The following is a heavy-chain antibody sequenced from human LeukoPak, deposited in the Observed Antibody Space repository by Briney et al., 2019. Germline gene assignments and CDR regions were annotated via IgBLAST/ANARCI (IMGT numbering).Heavy chain of an antibody. CDR3: ARLRLHWALDY. J-gene: IGHJ4*02. V-gene: IGHV4-34*01. D-gene: IGHD4-11*01. CDR2: INHSGST. CDR1: GGSFSGYY. Sequence: PSETLSLTCAVYGGSFSGYYWSWIRQPPGKGLEWIGEINHSGSTNYNPSLKSRVTISVDTSKNQFSLKLSSVTAADTAVYYCARLRLHWALDYWGQGTLVTVSS.